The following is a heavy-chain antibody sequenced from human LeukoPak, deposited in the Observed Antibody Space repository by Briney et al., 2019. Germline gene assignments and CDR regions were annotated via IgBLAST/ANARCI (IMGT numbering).Heavy chain of an antibody. CDR2: IYHSGST. D-gene: IGHD6-6*01. CDR3: ARRTPNSSSVFDY. J-gene: IGHJ4*02. Sequence: PSETLSLTCTVSGYSISSAYYWGWIRQPPGKGLEWIGTIYHSGSTSYNPSLKSRVTISVDTSKNLFSLKLSSVTAADTAVYYCARRTPNSSSVFDYWGQGTLVTVSS. CDR1: GYSISSAYY. V-gene: IGHV4-38-2*02.